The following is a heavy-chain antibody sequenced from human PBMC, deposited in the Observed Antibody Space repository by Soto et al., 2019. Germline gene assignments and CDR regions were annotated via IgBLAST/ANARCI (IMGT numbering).Heavy chain of an antibody. CDR2: IYHSGSA. Sequence: QVQLQESGPGLVKPSGTLSLTCAVSGDSINSRNWWTWVRQSPGKGLEWIGEIYHSGSANYNPSLKSRVATSVDKSKNHFSLNLTSVTAADTAVYYCARGDAPTVTTITYFDPWGQGLLVTVSS. J-gene: IGHJ5*02. CDR1: GDSINSRNW. D-gene: IGHD4-17*01. CDR3: ARGDAPTVTTITYFDP. V-gene: IGHV4-4*02.